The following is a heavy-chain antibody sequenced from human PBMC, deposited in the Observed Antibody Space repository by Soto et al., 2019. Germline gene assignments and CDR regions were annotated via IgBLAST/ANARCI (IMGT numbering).Heavy chain of an antibody. Sequence: SETLSLTCTVSGGSISSSSYYWGWIRQPPGKGLEWIGCIYYSGSTYYNPSLKSRVTISVDTSKNQFSLKLSSVTAADTAVYYCARDLSGITMGRGVTGPYYYYMDVWGKGTSVTVSS. D-gene: IGHD3-10*01. V-gene: IGHV4-39*07. CDR2: IYYSGST. CDR1: GGSISSSSYY. CDR3: ARDLSGITMGRGVTGPYYYYMDV. J-gene: IGHJ6*03.